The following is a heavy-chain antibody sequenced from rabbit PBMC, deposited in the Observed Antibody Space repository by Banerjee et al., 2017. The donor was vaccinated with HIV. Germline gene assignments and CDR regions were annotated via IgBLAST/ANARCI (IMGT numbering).Heavy chain of an antibody. Sequence: QEQLVESGGGLVQPEGSLTLTCTVSGFTLSSSYYMCWVRQAPGKGLELIACIGTSSGYTWYASWVNGRFTISRSTSLNTVDLKMTSLTAADTATYFCARSLYDVAGGDGYAWWDYFNLWGQGTLVTV. D-gene: IGHD6-1*01. J-gene: IGHJ4*01. CDR3: ARSLYDVAGGDGYAWWDYFNL. V-gene: IGHV1S43*01. CDR2: IGTSSGYT. CDR1: GFTLSSSYY.